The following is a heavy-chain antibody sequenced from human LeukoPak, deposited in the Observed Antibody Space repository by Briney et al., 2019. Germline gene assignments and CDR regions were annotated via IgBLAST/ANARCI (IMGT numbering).Heavy chain of an antibody. V-gene: IGHV4-34*01. CDR2: INHSGST. CDR3: ARKRAYCGGDCYYYYYGMDV. CDR1: GGSFSGYY. J-gene: IGHJ6*02. Sequence: SETLSLTCAVYGGSFSGYYWSWIRQPPGKGLEWIGEINHSGSTNYNASLKSRVTISVDTSKNQFSLKLSSVTAADTAVYYCARKRAYCGGDCYYYYYGMDVWGQGTTVTVSS. D-gene: IGHD2-21*02.